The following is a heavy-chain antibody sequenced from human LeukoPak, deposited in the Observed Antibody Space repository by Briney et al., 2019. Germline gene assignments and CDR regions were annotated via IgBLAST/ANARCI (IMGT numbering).Heavy chain of an antibody. J-gene: IGHJ4*02. V-gene: IGHV3-23*01. D-gene: IGHD2-15*01. CDR1: GFTFSSYA. CDR3: ARDQSPHCSGDRCYAVDC. CDR2: ISGSGVGT. Sequence: GGSLRLSCAASGFTFSSYAMSWVRQAPGEGLEWVSAISGSGVGTYYADSVKGRFTISSDNSKNTLYLQMNSLRGEDTAIYFCARDQSPHCSGDRCYAVDCWGQGTLVTVSS.